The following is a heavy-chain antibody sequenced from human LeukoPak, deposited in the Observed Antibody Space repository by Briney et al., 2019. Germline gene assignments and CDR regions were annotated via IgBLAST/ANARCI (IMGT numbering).Heavy chain of an antibody. CDR1: GFTFSSYA. D-gene: IGHD3-22*01. CDR3: AKGNYYDSSGYYYFDY. J-gene: IGHJ4*02. V-gene: IGHV3-23*01. CDR2: ISGSGGST. Sequence: GGSLRLSCAASGFTFSSYAMSWVRQAPGKGLEWVSAISGSGGSTYYADSVKGRFTISRDNSKNTLYLQVNSLRAEDTAVYYCAKGNYYDSSGYYYFDYWGQGTLVTVSS.